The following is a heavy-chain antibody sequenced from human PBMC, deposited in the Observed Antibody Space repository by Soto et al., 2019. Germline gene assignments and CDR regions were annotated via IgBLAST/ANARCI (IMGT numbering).Heavy chain of an antibody. CDR3: AREDHGDPDYLGGGYFDY. CDR2: IYYSGST. V-gene: IGHV4-59*01. CDR1: GSSISSYY. D-gene: IGHD4-17*01. Sequence: SETLSLTCTVSGSSISSYYWSWIRQPPGKGLEWIGYIYYSGSTNYNPSLKSRVTISVDTSKNQFSLKLSSVTAADTAVYYCAREDHGDPDYLGGGYFDYWGQGTLVTVSS. J-gene: IGHJ4*02.